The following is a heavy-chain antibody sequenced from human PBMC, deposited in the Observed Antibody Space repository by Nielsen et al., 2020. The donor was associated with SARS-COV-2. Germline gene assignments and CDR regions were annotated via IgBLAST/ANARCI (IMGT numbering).Heavy chain of an antibody. V-gene: IGHV2-5*02. Sequence: SGPTLVKPTQTLTLTCTFSGFSLSTSGVGVGWIRQPPGKALEWLALIYWDDDKRYSPSLKSRLTITKDTSKNQVVLTMTNMDPVDTATYYFAHKRWEWLRLGPFEYWGQGTLVTFSS. CDR1: GFSLSTSGVG. CDR3: AHKRWEWLRLGPFEY. CDR2: IYWDDDK. J-gene: IGHJ4*02. D-gene: IGHD5-12*01.